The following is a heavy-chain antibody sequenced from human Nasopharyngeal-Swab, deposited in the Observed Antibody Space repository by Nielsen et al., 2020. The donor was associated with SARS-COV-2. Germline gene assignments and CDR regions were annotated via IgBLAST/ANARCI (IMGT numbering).Heavy chain of an antibody. CDR1: GFSITSYG. CDR2: ISHDGNMN. Sequence: GESLKISCAASGFSITSYGMQWVRQAPGKGLEWVALISHDGNMNYYADSVKGRFTISRDISKNTVYLQMNSLSVEDTAVYYCARGRGGGYDPWGYYYYDMDVWGHGTTVTVSS. V-gene: IGHV3-30*03. D-gene: IGHD5-12*01. J-gene: IGHJ6*02. CDR3: ARGRGGGYDPWGYYYYDMDV.